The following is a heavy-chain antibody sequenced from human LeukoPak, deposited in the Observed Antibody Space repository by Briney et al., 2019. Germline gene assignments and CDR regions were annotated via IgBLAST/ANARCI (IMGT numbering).Heavy chain of an antibody. D-gene: IGHD6-13*01. V-gene: IGHV4-39*01. J-gene: IGHJ3*02. CDR1: GGSISSSSYY. CDR3: ARLSSWHNAFDI. CDR2: IYYSGST. Sequence: PSETLSLTCTVSGGSISSSSYYWGWIRQPPGKGLEWIGSIYYSGSTYYNPSLKSRVTISVDTSKNQFSLKLSSVTAADTAVYYCARLSSWHNAFDIWGQGTTVTVSS.